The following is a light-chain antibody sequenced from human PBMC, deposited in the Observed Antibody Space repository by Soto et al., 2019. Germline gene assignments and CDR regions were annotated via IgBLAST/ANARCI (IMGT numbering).Light chain of an antibody. CDR1: QYIHTH. J-gene: IGKJ1*01. V-gene: IGKV1-27*01. Sequence: DIQMTQSPSSLSDSVGDRVTISCGASQYIHTHLAWYQQKPGNSPKLLVYGASTLHSGVPSRFSASGSGTDFILTISSLQSEDVATYYCQTYDKAPWTFGPGTRV. CDR2: GAS. CDR3: QTYDKAPWT.